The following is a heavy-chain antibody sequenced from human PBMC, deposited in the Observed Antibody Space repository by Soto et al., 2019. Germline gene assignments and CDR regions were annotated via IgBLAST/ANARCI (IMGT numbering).Heavy chain of an antibody. CDR1: GYTFTSYA. CDR3: ARLNVWSYYYYGMDV. D-gene: IGHD3-3*01. V-gene: IGHV1-3*01. J-gene: IGHJ6*02. CDR2: INAGNGNT. Sequence: ASVKVSCKASGYTFTSYAMHWVRQAPGQRLEWMGWINAGNGNTKYSQKFQGRVTITRDTSASTAYMELSSLRSEDTAVYYCARLNVWSYYYYGMDVWGQGTTVTVSS.